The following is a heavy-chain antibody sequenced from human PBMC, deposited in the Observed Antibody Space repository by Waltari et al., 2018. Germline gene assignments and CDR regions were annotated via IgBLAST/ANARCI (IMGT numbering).Heavy chain of an antibody. D-gene: IGHD6-13*01. CDR3: AILAEVHSSSWRSQRYYFDY. CDR1: GYTFTGYY. J-gene: IGHJ4*02. CDR2: INPNSGGT. V-gene: IGHV1-2*06. Sequence: QVQLVQSGAEVKKPGASVKVSCKASGYTFTGYYMHWVRKAPGQGLEWMGRINPNSGGTNYAQKFQGRVTMTRDTSISTAYMELSRLRSDDTAVYYCAILAEVHSSSWRSQRYYFDYWGQGTLVTVSS.